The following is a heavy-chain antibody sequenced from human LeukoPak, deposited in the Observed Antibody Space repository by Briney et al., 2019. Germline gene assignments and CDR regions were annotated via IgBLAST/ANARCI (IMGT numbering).Heavy chain of an antibody. CDR3: ARDVVVTARGAFDI. D-gene: IGHD2-21*02. J-gene: IGHJ3*02. CDR2: IYYSGST. Sequence: SETLSLTCTVSGGSISSYYWSWIRQPPGKGLEWIGYIYYSGSTNYNPSLKSRVTISVDTSKNQFSLKLSSVTAADTAVHYCARDVVVTARGAFDIWGQGTMVTVSS. V-gene: IGHV4-59*01. CDR1: GGSISSYY.